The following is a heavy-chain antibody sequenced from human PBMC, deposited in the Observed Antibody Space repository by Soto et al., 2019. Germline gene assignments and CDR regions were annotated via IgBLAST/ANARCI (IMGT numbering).Heavy chain of an antibody. CDR3: ARAVATVTTLGYYYYYGMDV. V-gene: IGHV4-59*12. J-gene: IGHJ6*02. D-gene: IGHD4-17*01. CDR1: GDSISSYY. Sequence: SETLSLTCTVSGDSISSYYWSWIRQPPGKGLEWIGYIYYSGSTNYNPSLKSRVTISVDTSKNQFSLKLSSVTAADTAVYYCARAVATVTTLGYYYYYGMDVWGQGTTVTVSS. CDR2: IYYSGST.